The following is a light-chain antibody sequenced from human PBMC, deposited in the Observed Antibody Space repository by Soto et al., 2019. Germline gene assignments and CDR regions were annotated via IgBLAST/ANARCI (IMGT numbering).Light chain of an antibody. V-gene: IGKV2-30*01. CDR3: MQGTHWPPVT. J-gene: IGKJ2*01. CDR1: QSLVYSDGNTY. Sequence: DVVMTQSPLSLPVTLGQPASISCRSSQSLVYSDGNTYLSWFQQRPGQSPRRLIYKVSNRDSGVPDRFSGSGSGTDFPLKISRVEAEDVGVYYCMQGTHWPPVTFGQGTKLELK. CDR2: KVS.